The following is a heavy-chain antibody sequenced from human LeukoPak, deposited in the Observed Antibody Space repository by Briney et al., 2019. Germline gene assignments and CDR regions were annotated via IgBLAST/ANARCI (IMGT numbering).Heavy chain of an antibody. V-gene: IGHV4-30-4*08. Sequence: SETLSLTCTVSGGSISSGDYYWRWIRQPPGKGLEWIGYIYYSGSTYYNPSLKSRVTIAVVTSKNQFSLKPSSVTAADTAVYYCARAGYQLLYYYYYCYMDVWGKGTTVTVSS. CDR2: IYYSGST. CDR3: ARAGYQLLYYYYYCYMDV. J-gene: IGHJ6*03. CDR1: GGSISSGDYY. D-gene: IGHD2-2*02.